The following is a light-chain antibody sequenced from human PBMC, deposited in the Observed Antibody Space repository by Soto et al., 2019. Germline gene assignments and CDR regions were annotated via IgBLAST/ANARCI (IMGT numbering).Light chain of an antibody. CDR2: GAS. V-gene: IGKV3-20*01. Sequence: EIVLPQSPATLSLSPVERATLSCRASQSVSSSYLAWYQQKPGQAPRLLIYGASSRATGIPDRFSGSGSGTDFTLTISRLEPEDFALYYCQQYGGSPINFGLGTRLEIK. J-gene: IGKJ5*01. CDR1: QSVSSSY. CDR3: QQYGGSPIN.